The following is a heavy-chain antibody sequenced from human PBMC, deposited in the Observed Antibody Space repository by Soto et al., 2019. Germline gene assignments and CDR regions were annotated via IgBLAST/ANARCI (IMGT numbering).Heavy chain of an antibody. J-gene: IGHJ4*02. CDR1: GGSISSYY. CDR2: IYYSGST. CDR3: ARRTYSGRLDY. Sequence: PSETLSLTCTVSGGSISSYYWSWIRQPPGKGLEWIGYIYYSGSTNYNPSLKSRVTISVDTSKNQFSLKLSSVTAADTAVYYCARRTYSGRLDYWGQGTLVTVSS. D-gene: IGHD1-26*01. V-gene: IGHV4-59*08.